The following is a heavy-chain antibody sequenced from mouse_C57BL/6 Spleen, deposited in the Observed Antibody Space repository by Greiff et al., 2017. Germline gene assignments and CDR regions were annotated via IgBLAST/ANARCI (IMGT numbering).Heavy chain of an antibody. CDR1: GFTFSDYY. CDR3: ARVYDYDDLYYFDY. V-gene: IGHV5-16*01. D-gene: IGHD2-4*01. Sequence: DVKLVESEGGLVQPGSSMKLSCTASGFTFSDYYMAWVRQVPEKGLEWVANINYDGSSTYYLDSLKSRFIISRDNAKNILYLQMSSLKSEDTATYYCARVYDYDDLYYFDYWGQGTTLTVSS. J-gene: IGHJ2*01. CDR2: INYDGSST.